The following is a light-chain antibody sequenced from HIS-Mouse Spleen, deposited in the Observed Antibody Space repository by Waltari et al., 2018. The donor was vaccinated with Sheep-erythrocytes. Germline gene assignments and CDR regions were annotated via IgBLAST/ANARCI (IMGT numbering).Light chain of an antibody. CDR3: SSYAGSNNWV. Sequence: QSALTQPPSASGSPGQSVTISCTGTSSDVGGYNYVSWYQQHPGKAPTLMIYEVSNRPSGVPDRFSGSKSGKTASLTVSGLQAEDEADYYCSSYAGSNNWVFGGGTKLTVL. J-gene: IGLJ3*02. CDR2: EVS. V-gene: IGLV2-8*01. CDR1: SSDVGGYNY.